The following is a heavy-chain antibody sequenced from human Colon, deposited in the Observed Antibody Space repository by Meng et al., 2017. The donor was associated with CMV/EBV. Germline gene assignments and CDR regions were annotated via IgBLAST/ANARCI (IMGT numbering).Heavy chain of an antibody. V-gene: IGHV3-7*01. CDR2: IKQDGSEK. CDR1: GFIFSSYW. Sequence: GESLKISCAASGFIFSSYWMSWVRQAPGKGLEWVANIKQDGSEKYYVDSVKGRFTISRDNAKNSLYLQMNSLRAEDTAVYYCAASGYSYGSIFDYWGQGTLVTVSS. D-gene: IGHD5-18*01. CDR3: AASGYSYGSIFDY. J-gene: IGHJ4*02.